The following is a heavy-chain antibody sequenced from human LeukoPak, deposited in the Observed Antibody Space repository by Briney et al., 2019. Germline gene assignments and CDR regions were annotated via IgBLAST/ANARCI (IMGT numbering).Heavy chain of an antibody. J-gene: IGHJ4*02. V-gene: IGHV4-61*02. CDR3: ARGAPPTYYDSRGYLDY. Sequence: SETLSLTCTVSGGSISSGSYYWSWIRQPAGKGLEWIGRIYTSGSTNYNPSLKSRVTISVDTSKNQFSLKLSSVAAADTAVYYCARGAPPTYYDSRGYLDYWGQGTQVTVSS. CDR2: IYTSGST. CDR1: GGSISSGSYY. D-gene: IGHD3-22*01.